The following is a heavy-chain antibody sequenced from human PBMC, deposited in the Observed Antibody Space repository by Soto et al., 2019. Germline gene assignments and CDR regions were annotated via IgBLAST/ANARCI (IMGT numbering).Heavy chain of an antibody. CDR3: AKGGSGWSIEY. Sequence: QVQLVESGGGVVQPGRSLRLTCAASGFTFSSYAMHWVRQAPGKGLEWVAVISDSVKGRFIISRDNSKNTLELQMNSLRAEDTAVYCCAKGGSGWSIEYWGQGTLVTVSS. J-gene: IGHJ4*02. D-gene: IGHD6-19*01. CDR1: GFTFSSYA. CDR2: IS. V-gene: IGHV3-30*04.